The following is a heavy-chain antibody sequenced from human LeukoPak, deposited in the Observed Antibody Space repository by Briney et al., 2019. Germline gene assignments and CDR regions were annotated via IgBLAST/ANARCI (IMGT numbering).Heavy chain of an antibody. CDR3: ARGATMVRGVKIYYMDV. CDR2: IYTSGST. V-gene: IGHV4-61*02. D-gene: IGHD3-10*01. CDR1: GGSISSGSYY. Sequence: SETLSLTCTVSGGSISSGSYYWSWIRQPAGKGLEWIGRIYTSGSTNYNPSLKSRVTISVDTSKNQFSLKLSSVTAADTAVYYCARGATMVRGVKIYYMDVWGKGTPVTISS. J-gene: IGHJ6*03.